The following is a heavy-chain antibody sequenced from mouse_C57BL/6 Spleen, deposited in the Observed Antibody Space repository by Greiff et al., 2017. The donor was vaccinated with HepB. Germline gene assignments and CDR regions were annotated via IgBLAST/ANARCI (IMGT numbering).Heavy chain of an antibody. Sequence: ESGPGLVKPSQSLSLTCSVSGYSITSGYYWNWIRQFPGNKLEWMGYISYDGSNNYNPSLKNRISITRDTSKNQFFLKLNSVTTEDTAAYYCARSIEDGSSPFADWGQGTLVTVSA. V-gene: IGHV3-6*01. D-gene: IGHD1-1*01. CDR2: ISYDGSN. CDR3: ARSIEDGSSPFAD. CDR1: GYSITSGYY. J-gene: IGHJ3*01.